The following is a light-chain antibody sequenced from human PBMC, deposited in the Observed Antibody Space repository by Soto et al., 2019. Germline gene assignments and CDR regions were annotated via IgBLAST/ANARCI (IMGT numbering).Light chain of an antibody. CDR1: QSVFFRVNKIHY. J-gene: IGKJ1*01. CDR2: YAS. CDR3: QQCYSTPWT. V-gene: IGKV4-1*01. Sequence: DIVMTQSQDSLAVSLGERATINCKSSQSVFFRVNKIHYLAWYQQKPGQPPKLLMHYASTRASGVPDRFSGSGSGTDFTLTISSLQAEDVAVYYCQQCYSTPWTFGQGTKVDI.